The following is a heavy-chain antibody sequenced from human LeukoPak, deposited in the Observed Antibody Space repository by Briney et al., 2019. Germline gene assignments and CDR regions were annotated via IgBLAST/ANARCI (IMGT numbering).Heavy chain of an antibody. Sequence: GGSLRLSCSASGFSFSRFAMHWVRQAPGKGLEYVSTINSDGVGTYYADSVKGRFTISRDISKNTLYLQMSGLRAEDTAVFYCVKDLRETYSFDYWGQGILVIVSS. J-gene: IGHJ4*02. CDR1: GFSFSRFA. CDR2: INSDGVGT. V-gene: IGHV3-64*03. CDR3: VKDLRETYSFDY. D-gene: IGHD2-21*01.